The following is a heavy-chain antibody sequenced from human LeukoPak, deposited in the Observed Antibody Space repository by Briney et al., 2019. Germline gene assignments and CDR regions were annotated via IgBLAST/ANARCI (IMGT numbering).Heavy chain of an antibody. CDR2: IGINGGST. J-gene: IGHJ5*02. CDR3: AYSSGWYT. V-gene: IGHV3-23*01. D-gene: IGHD6-19*01. CDR1: GFTFSSYC. Sequence: GGPLRLSCAASGFTFSSYCMSWVRQAPGKGLEWVSGIGINGGSTYYADSVKGRFTISRDNSKNTLYLQMSSLRPEDTAVYYCAYSSGWYTWGQGTLVTVSS.